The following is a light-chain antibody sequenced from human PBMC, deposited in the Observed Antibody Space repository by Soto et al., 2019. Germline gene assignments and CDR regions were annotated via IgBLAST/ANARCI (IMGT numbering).Light chain of an antibody. CDR2: SNS. J-gene: IGLJ1*01. CDR3: AAWDDSLRGYV. V-gene: IGLV1-47*02. Sequence: QSVMTQPPSASGTPGQRVTISCSGSSSNIGSNYVYWYQQLPGTAPKLLIYSNSQRPSGVPERFSGSKSGTSASLAITGLRSDDEADYYCAAWDDSLRGYVFATGTKRTVL. CDR1: SSNIGSNY.